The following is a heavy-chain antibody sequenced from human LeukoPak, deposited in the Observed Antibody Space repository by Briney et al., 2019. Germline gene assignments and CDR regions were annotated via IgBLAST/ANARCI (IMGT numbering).Heavy chain of an antibody. CDR2: INPNSGGT. CDR1: GYTFTGYY. CDR3: ARPKGGAYQLLPEYFQH. Sequence: ASVKVSCKASGYTFTGYYMHWVRQAPGQGLEWMGWINPNSGGTNYAQKFQGWVTMTRDTSISTAYMELSRLRSDDTAVYYCARPKGGAYQLLPEYFQHWGQGTLVTVSS. D-gene: IGHD2-2*01. V-gene: IGHV1-2*04. J-gene: IGHJ1*01.